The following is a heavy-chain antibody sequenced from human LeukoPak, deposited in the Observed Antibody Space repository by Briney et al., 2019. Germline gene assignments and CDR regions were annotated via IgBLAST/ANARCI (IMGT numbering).Heavy chain of an antibody. CDR1: GFTFSSYA. J-gene: IGHJ3*02. CDR2: ISGSGGRT. D-gene: IGHD3-16*01. CDR3: AKGPKFYDYPRAFDI. Sequence: GGSLRLSCAASGFTFSSYAMSWARQAPGKGLEWVSAISGSGGRTYYADSVKGRFTISRDNSKNTLFLQMNSLRAEDTAVYYCAKGPKFYDYPRAFDIWGQGTMVTVSS. V-gene: IGHV3-23*01.